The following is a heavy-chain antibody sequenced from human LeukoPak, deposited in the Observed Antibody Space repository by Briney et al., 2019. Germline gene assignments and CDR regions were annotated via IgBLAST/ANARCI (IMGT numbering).Heavy chain of an antibody. V-gene: IGHV1-2*02. D-gene: IGHD1-26*01. J-gene: IGHJ4*02. CDR1: GYTFAGYY. CDR3: AREFVGAQEGFDY. CDR2: INPNSGGT. Sequence: ASVKVSCKASGYTFAGYYMHWVRQAPGQGLEWMGWINPNSGGTNYAQKFQGRVTMTRDTSISTAYMELSSLRSEDTAVYYCAREFVGAQEGFDYWGQGTLVTVSS.